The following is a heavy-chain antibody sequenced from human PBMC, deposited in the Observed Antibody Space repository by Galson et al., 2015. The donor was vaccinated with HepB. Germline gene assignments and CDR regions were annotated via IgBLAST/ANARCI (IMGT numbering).Heavy chain of an antibody. CDR1: GYTFTSYG. CDR2: ISAYNGNT. J-gene: IGHJ3*02. CDR3: ASSVRLPREAFDI. D-gene: IGHD4-11*01. Sequence: SVKVSCKASGYTFTSYGISWVRQAPGQGLEWMGWISAYNGNTNYAQKLQGRVTMTTDTSTSTAYMELRSLRSDDPAVYYCASSVRLPREAFDIWGQGTMVTVSS. V-gene: IGHV1-18*01.